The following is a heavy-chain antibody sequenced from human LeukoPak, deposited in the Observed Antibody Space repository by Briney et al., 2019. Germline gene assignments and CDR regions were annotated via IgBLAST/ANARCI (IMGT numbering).Heavy chain of an antibody. D-gene: IGHD3-16*02. CDR3: ASKTYYDYVWGSYLSPDY. J-gene: IGHJ4*02. CDR2: IIPIFGTA. CDR1: GGTFSSYA. V-gene: IGHV1-69*13. Sequence: SVEVSCKASGGTFSSYAISWVRQAPGQGLEWMGGIIPIFGTANYAQKFQGRVTITADESTSTAYMELSSLRSEDTAVYYCASKTYYDYVWGSYLSPDYWGQGTLVTVSS.